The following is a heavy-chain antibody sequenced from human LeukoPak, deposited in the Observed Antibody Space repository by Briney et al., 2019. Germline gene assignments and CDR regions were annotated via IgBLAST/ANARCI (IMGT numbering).Heavy chain of an antibody. J-gene: IGHJ4*02. CDR3: ATYSGTYRDN. CDR1: GFTFSSYN. CDR2: ITSGSTYI. V-gene: IGHV3-21*01. Sequence: GGSLRLSCAASGFTFSSYNMNWVRQAPGEGLEWVSSITSGSTYIFYADSVKGRFTISRDNAKNSLFLQMNGLRAEDTAVYYCATYSGTYRDNWGQGTLVTVSS. D-gene: IGHD1-26*01.